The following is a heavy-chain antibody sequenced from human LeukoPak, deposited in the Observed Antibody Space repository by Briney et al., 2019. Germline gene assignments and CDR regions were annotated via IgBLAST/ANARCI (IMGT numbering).Heavy chain of an antibody. CDR2: IYSGGST. Sequence: GGSLRLSCAASGFTVSSNYMSWVRQAPGKGLEWVSVIYSGGSTYYADSVKGRFTISRDNSKNTLYLQMNSLRAEDTAVYYCAKIEDNWDYGYFDYWGQGTLVTVSS. CDR3: AKIEDNWDYGYFDY. V-gene: IGHV3-53*01. CDR1: GFTVSSNY. J-gene: IGHJ4*02. D-gene: IGHD1-7*01.